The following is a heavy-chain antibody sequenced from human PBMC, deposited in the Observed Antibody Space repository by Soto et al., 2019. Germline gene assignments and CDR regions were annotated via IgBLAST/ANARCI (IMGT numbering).Heavy chain of an antibody. D-gene: IGHD2-15*01. J-gene: IGHJ4*02. CDR3: AKDRVAATIWRFDY. CDR2: ISGSGGST. V-gene: IGHV3-23*01. CDR1: GFTFGSYA. Sequence: PGGSLRLSCAASGFTFGSYAMSWVRQAPGKGLEWVSAISGSGGSTYYADSVKGRFTISRDNSKNTLYLQMNSLRAEDTAVYYCAKDRVAATIWRFDYWGQGTLVTVSS.